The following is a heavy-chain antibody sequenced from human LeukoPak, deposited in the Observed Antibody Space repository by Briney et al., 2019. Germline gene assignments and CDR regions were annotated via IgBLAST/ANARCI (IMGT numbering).Heavy chain of an antibody. Sequence: KTSETLSLTCTVSGGSISSYYWSWIRQPAGKGLEWIGRIYTSGSTNYNPSLKSRVTMSVDTSKNQFSLKLSSVTAADTAVYYCARGALVVSTAYYDFWSGYYSFGDAFDIWGQGTMVTVSS. V-gene: IGHV4-4*07. CDR2: IYTSGST. CDR1: GGSISSYY. J-gene: IGHJ3*02. D-gene: IGHD3-3*01. CDR3: ARGALVVSTAYYDFWSGYYSFGDAFDI.